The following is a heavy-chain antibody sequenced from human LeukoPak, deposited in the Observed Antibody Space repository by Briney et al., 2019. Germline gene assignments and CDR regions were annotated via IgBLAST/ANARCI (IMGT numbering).Heavy chain of an antibody. Sequence: ASVKVSCKASGYTFTSYYMHWVRQAPGQGLEWMGIINPSGGSTSYAQKFQGRVTMTRDTSTSTVYMELSSLRPEDTAVYYCARDPGRFGYSYGHRAFDIWGQGTMVTVSS. CDR3: ARDPGRFGYSYGHRAFDI. J-gene: IGHJ3*02. D-gene: IGHD5-18*01. CDR2: INPSGGST. V-gene: IGHV1-46*01. CDR1: GYTFTSYY.